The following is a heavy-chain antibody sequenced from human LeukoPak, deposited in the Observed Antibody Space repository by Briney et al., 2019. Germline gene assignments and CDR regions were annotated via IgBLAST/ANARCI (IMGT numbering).Heavy chain of an antibody. D-gene: IGHD1-26*01. V-gene: IGHV3-48*01. CDR3: AQPQWELRGLTDH. Sequence: GGSLRLSCAASGFIFSQYSMNWVRRAPGEGPEWVSHIRSSSETFYADSVKGRFTISRDNSKNMLYLQMNSLRAEDTAIYYCAQPQWELRGLTDHWGQGTPVTVSS. CDR1: GFIFSQYS. J-gene: IGHJ4*02. CDR2: IRSSSET.